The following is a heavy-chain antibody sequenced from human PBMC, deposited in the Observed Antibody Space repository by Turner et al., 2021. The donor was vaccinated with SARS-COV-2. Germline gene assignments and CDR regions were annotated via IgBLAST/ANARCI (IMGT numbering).Heavy chain of an antibody. V-gene: IGHV4-39*01. D-gene: IGHD6-19*01. CDR2: IYYSGST. J-gene: IGHJ3*02. Sequence: QLQLQESGPGLVKPSETLSLTCTVSGGSISSSSYHWGWIRQPPGKGLEWIGRIYYSGSTYYNPSLKSRVTISVDTSKNQFSLKLNSVTAADTAVYYCASPGGNSGWFFAYDIWGQGTMVTVSS. CDR3: ASPGGNSGWFFAYDI. CDR1: GGSISSSSYH.